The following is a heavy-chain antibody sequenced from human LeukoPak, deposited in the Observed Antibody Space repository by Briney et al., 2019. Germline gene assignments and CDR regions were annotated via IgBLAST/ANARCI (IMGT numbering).Heavy chain of an antibody. V-gene: IGHV3-23*01. J-gene: IGHJ4*02. Sequence: GGSLRLSCAASGFPFSNYAMSWVRQAPGKGLEWVSAISGSGDNTYYADSAKGRFTISRDNCKKPLSLQMNSLRAEDAAVYYCANHLAGGSTSCPPFDDWGQGTLVTVSS. CDR2: ISGSGDNT. CDR1: GFPFSNYA. D-gene: IGHD2-2*01. CDR3: ANHLAGGSTSCPPFDD.